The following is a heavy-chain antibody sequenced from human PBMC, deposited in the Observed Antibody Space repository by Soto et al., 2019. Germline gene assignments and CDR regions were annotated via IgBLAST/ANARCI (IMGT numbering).Heavy chain of an antibody. Sequence: QVTLKESGPVLVKPTETLTLTSTVSGFSLKNATVGMTWIRQPPGKALEWLAVIFSNDEKSSSTSLKSRLTIAKDTSKSQVVLTTSNFDPLDTGTYFCARTRQQFHYYAMDVWGQGTAVTVSS. CDR3: ARTRQQFHYYAMDV. CDR1: GFSLKNATVG. CDR2: IFSNDEK. V-gene: IGHV2-26*01. J-gene: IGHJ6*02. D-gene: IGHD6-13*01.